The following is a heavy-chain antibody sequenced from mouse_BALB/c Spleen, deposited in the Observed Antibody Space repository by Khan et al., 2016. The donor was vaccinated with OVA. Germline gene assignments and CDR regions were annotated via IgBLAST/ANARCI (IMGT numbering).Heavy chain of an antibody. D-gene: IGHD1-1*01. CDR3: ARHWVGVMDY. CDR2: ISSVGTST. J-gene: IGHJ4*01. V-gene: IGHV5-6*01. CDR1: GFTFSTYG. Sequence: EVELVESGGDLVKPGGSLKLSCAASGFTFSTYGMSWVRQTPDKRREWVATISSVGTSTYYPDSVKGRFTISRDNAKNTLYLQMSSRRSEDTAMYYCARHWVGVMDYWGQGTSVTVSS.